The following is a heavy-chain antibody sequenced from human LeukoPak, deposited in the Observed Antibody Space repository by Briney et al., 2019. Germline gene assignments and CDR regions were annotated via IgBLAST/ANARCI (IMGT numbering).Heavy chain of an antibody. CDR2: IKQDGSEK. D-gene: IGHD3-3*01. CDR1: GFTFSSYA. V-gene: IGHV3-7*01. CDR3: ARDTSLITIFGVVIRAPGWFDP. J-gene: IGHJ5*02. Sequence: PGGSLRLSCAASGFTFSSYAMSWVRQAPGKGLEWVANIKQDGSEKYYVDSVKGRFTISRDNAKNSLYLQMNGLRAEDTAVYYCARDTSLITIFGVVIRAPGWFDPWGQGTLVTVSS.